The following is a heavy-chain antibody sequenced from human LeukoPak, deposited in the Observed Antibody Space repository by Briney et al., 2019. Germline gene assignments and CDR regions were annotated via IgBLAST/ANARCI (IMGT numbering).Heavy chain of an antibody. CDR1: GFAFDDYA. D-gene: IGHD4-17*01. J-gene: IGHJ5*02. Sequence: PGGSLRLSCAASGFAFDDYAMHWVRQVPGKGLEWVSGISWSSGTIHYADSVKGRFTISRDNSKNTLYLQMNSLRAEDTAVYYCAKRSSGDYEEFDPWGQGTLVTVSS. CDR2: ISWSSGTI. CDR3: AKRSSGDYEEFDP. V-gene: IGHV3-9*01.